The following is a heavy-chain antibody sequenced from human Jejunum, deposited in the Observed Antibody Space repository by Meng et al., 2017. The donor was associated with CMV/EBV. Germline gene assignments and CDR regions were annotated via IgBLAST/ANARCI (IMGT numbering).Heavy chain of an antibody. D-gene: IGHD5/OR15-5a*01. Sequence: TVSGDLISSSRFYWGWIRQPPGKGLEWIGNIYRGGSTYYNPSLKSRVVISVDTSKNQFSLTLSSVTAADTAVYYCARDREQVYDYWGQGTLVTVSS. CDR1: GDLISSSRFY. CDR2: IYRGGST. J-gene: IGHJ4*02. V-gene: IGHV4-39*07. CDR3: ARDREQVYDY.